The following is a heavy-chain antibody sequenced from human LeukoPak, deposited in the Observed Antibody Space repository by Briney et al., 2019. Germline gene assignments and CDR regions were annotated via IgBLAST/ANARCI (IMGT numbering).Heavy chain of an antibody. CDR2: IYYSGST. Sequence: SETLSLTCTVSGGSISSSSYYWGWIRQPPGKGLEWIGSIYYSGSTYYNPSLKSRVTMSVDTSKNQFSLKLSSVTAADTAVYYCAREGGYSSWSSAALYNWFDPWGQGTLVTVSS. J-gene: IGHJ5*02. V-gene: IGHV4-39*07. CDR3: AREGGYSSWSSAALYNWFDP. D-gene: IGHD6-6*01. CDR1: GGSISSSSYY.